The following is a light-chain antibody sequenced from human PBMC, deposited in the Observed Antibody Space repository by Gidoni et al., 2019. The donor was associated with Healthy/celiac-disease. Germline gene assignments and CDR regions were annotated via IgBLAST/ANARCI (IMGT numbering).Light chain of an antibody. CDR2: GAS. CDR1: QSVSSSY. J-gene: IGKJ2*01. CDR3: QQYGSSPPRYT. V-gene: IGKV3-20*01. Sequence: EIVLTQSPGTLSLSTGERATLSCRASQSVSSSYLAWYQQKPGQAPRLLIYGASSRATGIPDRFSGSGSVIDFTLTISRLEPEDFAVYYCQQYGSSPPRYTFGQGTKLEIK.